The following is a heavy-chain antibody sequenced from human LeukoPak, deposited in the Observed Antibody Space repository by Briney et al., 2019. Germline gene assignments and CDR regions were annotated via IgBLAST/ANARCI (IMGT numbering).Heavy chain of an antibody. D-gene: IGHD3-10*01. V-gene: IGHV5-51*01. J-gene: IGHJ5*02. CDR2: IYPGDSDT. CDR3: ARRAVYYGSGSYNWFDP. Sequence: GESLRISCQASGYRFTNYWIGWVRQMPGKGLEWMGIIYPGDSDTRYSPSFQGQVTISADKSISTAYLQWSSLKASDTAMYYCARRAVYYGSGSYNWFDPWGQGTLVTVSS. CDR1: GYRFTNYW.